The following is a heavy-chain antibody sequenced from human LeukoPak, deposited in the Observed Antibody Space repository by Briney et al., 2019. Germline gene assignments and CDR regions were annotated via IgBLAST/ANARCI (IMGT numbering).Heavy chain of an antibody. CDR2: IYYSGST. V-gene: IGHV4-30-4*01. J-gene: IGHJ5*02. D-gene: IGHD3-22*01. CDR3: ARVVYYYDSSGRWFDP. Sequence: SQTLSLTCTVSGGSISSGDYYWSWIRQRPGKGLEWIGYIYYSGSTYYNPSLKSRVTISVDTSKNQFSLKLSSVTAADTAVCYCARVVYYYDSSGRWFDPWGQGTLVTVSS. CDR1: GGSISSGDYY.